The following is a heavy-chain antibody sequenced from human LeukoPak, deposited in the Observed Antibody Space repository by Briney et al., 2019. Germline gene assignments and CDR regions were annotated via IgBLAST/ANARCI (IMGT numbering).Heavy chain of an antibody. D-gene: IGHD2-8*01. CDR2: IYYTGNT. Sequence: SETLSLTCTVSGGSIISSSYYWGWIRQPPGKGLEWIGSIYYTGNTYYNPSLKSRVTISVDTSKNQFSLRLTSVTAADTAVYHCARHRSPIVLMVPSYYLDYWGQGTLVTVSS. V-gene: IGHV4-39*01. CDR3: ARHRSPIVLMVPSYYLDY. CDR1: GGSIISSSYY. J-gene: IGHJ4*02.